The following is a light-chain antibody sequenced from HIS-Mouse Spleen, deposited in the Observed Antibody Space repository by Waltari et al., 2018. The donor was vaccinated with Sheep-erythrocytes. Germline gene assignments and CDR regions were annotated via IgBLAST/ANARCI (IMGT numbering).Light chain of an antibody. CDR3: SSYAGSNNWV. J-gene: IGLJ3*02. CDR1: SSDVGGYNY. Sequence: QSALTQPPSASGSPGQSVTISCTGTSSDVGGYNYVSWYQQHPGKAPKLLIYEGSKRPPGVPGRFSGSKSGNTASLTVSGLQAEDEADYYCSSYAGSNNWVFGGGTKLTVL. V-gene: IGLV2-8*01. CDR2: EGS.